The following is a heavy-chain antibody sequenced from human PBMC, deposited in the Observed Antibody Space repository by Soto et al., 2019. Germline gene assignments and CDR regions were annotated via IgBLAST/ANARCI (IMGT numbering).Heavy chain of an antibody. CDR1: GFTFDDYA. J-gene: IGHJ4*02. CDR2: ISWNSGSI. D-gene: IGHD2-15*01. CDR3: AKDFEYCSGGSCYSGFDY. V-gene: IGHV3-9*01. Sequence: GGSLRLSCAASGFTFDDYAMHWVRQAPGKGLEWVSGISWNSGSIGYADSVKGRFTISRDNAKNSLYLQMNSLRAEDTALYYCAKDFEYCSGGSCYSGFDYWGQGTLVTVSS.